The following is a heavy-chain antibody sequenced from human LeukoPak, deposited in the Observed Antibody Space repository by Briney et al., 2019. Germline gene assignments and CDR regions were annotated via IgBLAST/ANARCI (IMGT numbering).Heavy chain of an antibody. J-gene: IGHJ3*02. Sequence: ASVKLSCKASGYTFTSYYMHWVRQAPGQGLEWMGIINPSGGSTSYAQKFQGRVTMTRDTSTSTVYMELSSLRSEDTAVYYCAREGERLNAFDIWGQGTMVTVSS. D-gene: IGHD1-1*01. CDR1: GYTFTSYY. CDR3: AREGERLNAFDI. CDR2: INPSGGST. V-gene: IGHV1-46*01.